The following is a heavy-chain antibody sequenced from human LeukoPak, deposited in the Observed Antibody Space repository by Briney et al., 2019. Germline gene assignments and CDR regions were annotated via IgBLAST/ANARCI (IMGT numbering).Heavy chain of an antibody. D-gene: IGHD2-15*01. Sequence: SETLSLTCTVSGGAISSYYWSWIRQPPGKGLEWIGYIYYSGTTNYNPSLKSRVTISVDTSKNQFSLNLISVTAADTAVYFCARGRGGGGSSNNWFDPWGQGTLVTVSS. CDR2: IYYSGTT. CDR1: GGAISSYY. J-gene: IGHJ5*02. V-gene: IGHV4-59*12. CDR3: ARGRGGGGSSNNWFDP.